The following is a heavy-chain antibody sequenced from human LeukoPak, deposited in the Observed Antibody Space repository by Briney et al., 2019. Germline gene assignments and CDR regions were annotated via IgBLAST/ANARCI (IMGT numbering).Heavy chain of an antibody. CDR3: ARVLTRGGSGNPMGY. CDR1: GYTFTSYG. D-gene: IGHD3-10*01. V-gene: IGHV1-2*02. Sequence: ASVKVSCKASGYTFTSYGISWVRQAPGQGLEWMGWINPNSGGTNYAQKFQGRVTMTRDTSISTAYMELSRLRSDDTAVYYCARVLTRGGSGNPMGYWGQGTLVTVSS. CDR2: INPNSGGT. J-gene: IGHJ4*02.